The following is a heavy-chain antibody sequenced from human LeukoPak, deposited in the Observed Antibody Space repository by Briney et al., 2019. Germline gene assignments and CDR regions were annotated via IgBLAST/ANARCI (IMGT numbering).Heavy chain of an antibody. CDR2: VSGRGRT. CDR1: LFIFIGYG. Sequence: GGALRLSFAGSLFIFIGYGTSGVREAPGKGCEPAPTVSGRGRTNYADAVNGGCAISRDNSENTHYVQMTSLRAEDKALYYCAKDGGSTCYCFDNWGQGTVLRVSS. V-gene: IGHV3-23*01. D-gene: IGHD2-15*01. J-gene: IGHJ4*02. CDR3: AKDGGSTCYCFDN.